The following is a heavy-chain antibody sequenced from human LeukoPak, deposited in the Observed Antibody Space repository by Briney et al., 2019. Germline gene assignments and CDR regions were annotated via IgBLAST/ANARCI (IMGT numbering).Heavy chain of an antibody. CDR3: ARDGGSGNYYVDY. D-gene: IGHD1-26*01. CDR2: IRSGGSTI. V-gene: IGHV3-48*04. CDR1: GFTFSSYA. J-gene: IGHJ4*02. Sequence: GGSLRLSCAASGFTFSSYAMSWVRQAPGKGQEWVSYIRSGGSTIYYADSVKGRFTISRDNAKNSLFLQMNSLRAEDTAVYYCARDGGSGNYYVDYWGQGTLVTVSS.